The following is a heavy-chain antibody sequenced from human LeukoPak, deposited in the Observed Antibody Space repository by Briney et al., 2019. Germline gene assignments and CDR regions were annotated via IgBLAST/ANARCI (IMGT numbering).Heavy chain of an antibody. CDR3: AKGSFWSGKNYYYYGMDV. V-gene: IGHV3-9*01. CDR1: GFTFDDYA. D-gene: IGHD3-3*01. J-gene: IGHJ6*02. CDR2: ISWNSGSI. Sequence: GGSLRLSCAASGFTFDDYAMHWVRQAPGKGLEWVSGISWNSGSIGYADSVKGRFTISRDNAKNSLYLQMNSLRAEDTALYYCAKGSFWSGKNYYYYGMDVWGQGTTVTVSS.